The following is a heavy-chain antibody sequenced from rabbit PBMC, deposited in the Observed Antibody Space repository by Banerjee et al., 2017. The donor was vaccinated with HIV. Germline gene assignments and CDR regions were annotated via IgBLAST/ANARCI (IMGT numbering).Heavy chain of an antibody. CDR2: IYGGDGST. CDR3: ARDLAGVVGWNLNL. Sequence: QEQLVESGGGLVQPEGSLTLTCTASGFDFSRNAICWVRQAPGKGLEWIACIYGGDGSTYYASWAKGRFTISKTSSTTVTLQMTSLTAADTATYFCARDLAGVVGWNLNLWGQGTLVTVS. CDR1: GFDFSRNA. D-gene: IGHD4-1*01. V-gene: IGHV1S45*01. J-gene: IGHJ4*01.